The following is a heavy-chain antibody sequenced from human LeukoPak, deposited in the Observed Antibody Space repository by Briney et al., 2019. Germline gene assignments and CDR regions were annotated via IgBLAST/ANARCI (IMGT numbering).Heavy chain of an antibody. J-gene: IGHJ5*02. D-gene: IGHD2-15*01. V-gene: IGHV3-23*01. Sequence: GGSLRLSCAASVFTFSSYGMSWVRQAPGKGLEWVSGISDSGGSTYYADSVKGRFTISRDNSKNTLYLQMNSLRAEDTAVYYCAKDYSFLLNWFGPWGQGTLVTVSS. CDR3: AKDYSFLLNWFGP. CDR1: VFTFSSYG. CDR2: ISDSGGST.